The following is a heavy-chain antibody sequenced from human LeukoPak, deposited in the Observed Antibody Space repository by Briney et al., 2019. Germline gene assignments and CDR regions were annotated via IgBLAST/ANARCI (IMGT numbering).Heavy chain of an antibody. D-gene: IGHD1-26*01. V-gene: IGHV4-59*01. CDR2: RSHGGTT. J-gene: IGHJ4*02. Sequence: PSETLSLTCIVSGASIRSYSWNWIRQSPGKGLEWIGYRSHGGTTSYSSSLNSRVTIPLDTSKNQFSLRLTSVTAADTAVYYCARDSGSYFDSWGQGTLVTVSS. CDR1: GASIRSYS. CDR3: ARDSGSYFDS.